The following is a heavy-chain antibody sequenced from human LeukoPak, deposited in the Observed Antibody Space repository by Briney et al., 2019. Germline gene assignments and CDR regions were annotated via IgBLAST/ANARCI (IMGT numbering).Heavy chain of an antibody. J-gene: IGHJ4*02. Sequence: ASVKVSCKASGGTFSSYAISWVRQAPGQGLEWMGGIIPIFGTANYAQKFQGRVTITTDESTSTAYMELSSLRFEDTAVYYCARGIGDGYNLDRYYLDYWGKGTMVTVSS. CDR2: IIPIFGTA. V-gene: IGHV1-69*05. D-gene: IGHD5-24*01. CDR3: ARGIGDGYNLDRYYLDY. CDR1: GGTFSSYA.